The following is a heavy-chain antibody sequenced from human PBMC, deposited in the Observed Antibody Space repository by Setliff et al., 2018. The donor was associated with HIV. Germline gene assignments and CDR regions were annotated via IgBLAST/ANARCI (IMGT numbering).Heavy chain of an antibody. CDR3: VRDDYGYNGKGVDY. Sequence: KPSETLSLTCTVSGGSISSDDYYWNWIRQPPGKGLEWIGYITYSGSAYYNPSLKSRVTISIDTSNNQISLRLSSVTAADTARYYCVRDDYGYNGKGVDYWGPGTLVTVSS. CDR1: GGSISSDDYY. J-gene: IGHJ4*02. V-gene: IGHV4-30-4*08. D-gene: IGHD4-17*01. CDR2: ITYSGSA.